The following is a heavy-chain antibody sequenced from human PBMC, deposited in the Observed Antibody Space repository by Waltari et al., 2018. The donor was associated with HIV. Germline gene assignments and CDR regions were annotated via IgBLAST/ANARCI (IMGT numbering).Heavy chain of an antibody. D-gene: IGHD2-8*01. Sequence: HVQLIQSGAAVKNHGASVKVSCTVSGDTLPDLSLQWVRQAPGKGLEGMGGFDPEDGGPIYAQKFQGRVTMTEDTSTDTAFMELSSLRSEDTAVYYCATDRHLFVNGNYYDSWGQGTLVTVSS. CDR3: ATDRHLFVNGNYYDS. J-gene: IGHJ4*02. CDR2: FDPEDGGP. CDR1: GDTLPDLS. V-gene: IGHV1-24*01.